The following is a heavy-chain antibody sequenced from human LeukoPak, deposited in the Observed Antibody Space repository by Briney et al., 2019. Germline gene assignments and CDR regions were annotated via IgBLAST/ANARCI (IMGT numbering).Heavy chain of an antibody. CDR2: IKQDGSEK. D-gene: IGHD3/OR15-3a*01. Sequence: GGSLRLSCVASGFTLSSNWMSRVRQAPGKGLEWVANIKQDGSEKHYVDSVKGRFTISRDNAKNSLYLQMNSLRAEDTAVYYCARDAGLYYYYKDVWGKGTTVTVSS. V-gene: IGHV3-7*01. CDR3: ARDAGLYYYYKDV. J-gene: IGHJ6*03. CDR1: GFTLSSNW.